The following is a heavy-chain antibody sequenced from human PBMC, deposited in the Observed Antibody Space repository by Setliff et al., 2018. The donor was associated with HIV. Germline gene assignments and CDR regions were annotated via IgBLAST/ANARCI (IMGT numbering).Heavy chain of an antibody. V-gene: IGHV4-34*01. CDR2: INHSGST. Sequence: SETLSLTCAVYGESFSGYHWTWIRQSPGKGLEWIGEINHSGSTNYNPPLKSRVTISVDTSKNQFSLKLHSMTAADTAVYCCARGRAYSSGWGLLRNYYMDVWGKGTTVTVSS. CDR1: GESFSGYH. CDR3: ARGRAYSSGWGLLRNYYMDV. J-gene: IGHJ6*03. D-gene: IGHD6-19*01.